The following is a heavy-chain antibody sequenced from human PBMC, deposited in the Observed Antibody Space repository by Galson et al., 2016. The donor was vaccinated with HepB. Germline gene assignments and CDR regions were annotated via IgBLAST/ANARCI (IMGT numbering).Heavy chain of an antibody. D-gene: IGHD6-13*01. V-gene: IGHV3-23*01. Sequence: SLRLSCAVPGFTLSTYEMNWVRLAPGKGLEWVSGISGSGVGTFYADSVKGRFTISRDNSKNTLYLQMNSLKAEDTAVYYCASRVSFDYWGQGTLVTVSS. CDR2: ISGSGVGT. CDR1: GFTLSTYE. CDR3: ASRVSFDY. J-gene: IGHJ4*02.